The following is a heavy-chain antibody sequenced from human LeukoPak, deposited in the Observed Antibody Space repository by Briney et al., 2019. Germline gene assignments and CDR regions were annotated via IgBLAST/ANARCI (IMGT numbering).Heavy chain of an antibody. Sequence: GASVKVSCKASGYTFTSYYMHWVRQAPGQGLEWMGIINPSGGSTSYAQKFQGRVTMTRDMSTSTVYMELSSLRSEDTAVYYCARVSGSKDFDYWGQGTLVTVSS. CDR2: INPSGGST. J-gene: IGHJ4*02. V-gene: IGHV1-46*01. D-gene: IGHD1-26*01. CDR1: GYTFTSYY. CDR3: ARVSGSKDFDY.